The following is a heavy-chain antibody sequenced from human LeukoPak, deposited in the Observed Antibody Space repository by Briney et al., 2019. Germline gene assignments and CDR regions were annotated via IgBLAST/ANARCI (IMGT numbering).Heavy chain of an antibody. V-gene: IGHV4-34*01. Sequence: PSETLSLTCAVYGGSFSGYYWSWIRQPPGKGLEWIGEINHSGSTNYNPSLKSRVTISVDTSKNQFSLKLSSVTAADTAVYYCARQPLRITMVRGARNAFDIWGQGTMVTVSS. CDR1: GGSFSGYY. CDR3: ARQPLRITMVRGARNAFDI. J-gene: IGHJ3*02. CDR2: INHSGST. D-gene: IGHD3-10*01.